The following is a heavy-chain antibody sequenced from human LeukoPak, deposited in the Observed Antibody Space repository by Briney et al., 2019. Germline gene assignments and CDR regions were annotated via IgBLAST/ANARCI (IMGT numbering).Heavy chain of an antibody. D-gene: IGHD4-11*01. CDR2: ISGSGGGT. CDR3: AKYTTVTTAWFAS. CDR1: GFTFSSYA. V-gene: IGHV3-23*02. J-gene: IGHJ5*01. Sequence: GGYLRRSCAASGFTFSSYAMSWVRQAPGKGLEWVSAISGSGGGTYSGVSVKGRFTISRDNPKNTLYLQMNSLRAEDTAVYYCAKYTTVTTAWFASWGQGTLVTVSS.